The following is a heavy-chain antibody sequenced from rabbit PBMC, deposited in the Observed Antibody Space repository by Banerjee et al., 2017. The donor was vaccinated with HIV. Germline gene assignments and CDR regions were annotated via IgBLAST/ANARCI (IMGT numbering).Heavy chain of an antibody. CDR3: ARAPYGDHNAFNL. D-gene: IGHD2-1*01. CDR1: GFSFSSSYY. J-gene: IGHJ4*01. V-gene: IGHV1S45*01. CDR2: IYTGYGSP. Sequence: QAQLEESGGDLVQPAGSLTLTCTASGFSFSSSYYMCWVRQAPGKGLEWIGCIYTGYGSPYYASWAKGRFTIAKAPSTTVTLQMTSRTAAETATYFCARAPYGDHNAFNLGDPGTRVTVS.